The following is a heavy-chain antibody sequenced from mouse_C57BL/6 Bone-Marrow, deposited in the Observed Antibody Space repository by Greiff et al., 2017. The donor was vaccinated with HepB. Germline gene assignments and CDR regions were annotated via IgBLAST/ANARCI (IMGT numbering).Heavy chain of an antibody. CDR1: GYTFTSYW. CDR2: IDPSDSYT. J-gene: IGHJ4*01. D-gene: IGHD1-1*01. CDR3: ARKGNGSSYDYYAMDY. Sequence: QVQLKQPGAELVRPGTSVKLSCKASGYTFTSYWMHWVKQRPGQGLEWIGVIDPSDSYTNYNQKFKGKATLTVDTSSSTAYMQLSSLTSEDSAVYYCARKGNGSSYDYYAMDYWGQGTSVTVSS. V-gene: IGHV1-59*01.